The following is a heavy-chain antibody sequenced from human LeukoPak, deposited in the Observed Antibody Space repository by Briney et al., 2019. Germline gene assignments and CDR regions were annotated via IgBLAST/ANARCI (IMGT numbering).Heavy chain of an antibody. J-gene: IGHJ4*02. CDR1: GGSFSNYV. CDR3: ARAPPLYSSGWYGDEDY. D-gene: IGHD6-19*01. V-gene: IGHV1-69*04. Sequence: GASVKVSCKASGGSFSNYVITWVRQAPGQGLEWMGRIIPVLGVSNFAQKFQGRVTITAGKSTNTAHMELSRLESGDTAVYYCARAPPLYSSGWYGDEDYWGQGTLVTVSS. CDR2: IIPVLGVS.